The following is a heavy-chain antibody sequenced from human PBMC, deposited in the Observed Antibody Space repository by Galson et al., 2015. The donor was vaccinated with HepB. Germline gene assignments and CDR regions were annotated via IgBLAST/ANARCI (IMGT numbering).Heavy chain of an antibody. CDR1: GFTFSSYS. V-gene: IGHV3-48*02. CDR2: IRSIGGTT. J-gene: IGHJ3*02. CDR3: ARDLVSSGWYLAFDI. Sequence: SLRLSCAASGFTFSSYSMNWVRQAPGKGLEWVSYIRSIGGTTYYADSVKGRFTISRDNAKNSLYLQMNSLRDEDTAVYYCARDLVSSGWYLAFDIWGQGTMVTVSS. D-gene: IGHD6-19*01.